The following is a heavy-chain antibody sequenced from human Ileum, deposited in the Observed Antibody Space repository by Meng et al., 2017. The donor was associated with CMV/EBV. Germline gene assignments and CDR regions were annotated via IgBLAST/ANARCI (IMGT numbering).Heavy chain of an antibody. CDR3: ARGDDSGGYHLDS. V-gene: IGHV3-48*04. D-gene: IGHD3-22*01. J-gene: IGHJ4*02. CDR1: GSTFSTYN. Sequence: GGSLRLSCAASGSTFSTYNMNWVRQAPGKGLEWVSYISSSSGMIHYADSVNGRFTLSRDNAKNSMYLQMNNLRAEDTAVYYCARGDDSGGYHLDSWGRGNLVTVSS. CDR2: ISSSSGMI.